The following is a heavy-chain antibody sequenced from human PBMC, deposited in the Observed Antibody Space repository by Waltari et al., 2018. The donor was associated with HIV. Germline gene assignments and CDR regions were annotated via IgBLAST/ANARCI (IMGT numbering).Heavy chain of an antibody. Sequence: QLIHSTSELKRPGASVTISCKVSGYPLSDLSMQWVRQGRGQRLEWMGGFDPKNGKPVYSQRFWGRVSLAEDTSEDTAFLELNRLTSDDTAVYYCVTLYNESPLYSNFWGQGTLVTV. J-gene: IGHJ1*01. CDR2: FDPKNGKP. CDR3: VTLYNESPLYSNF. D-gene: IGHD2-15*01. V-gene: IGHV1-24*01. CDR1: GYPLSDLS.